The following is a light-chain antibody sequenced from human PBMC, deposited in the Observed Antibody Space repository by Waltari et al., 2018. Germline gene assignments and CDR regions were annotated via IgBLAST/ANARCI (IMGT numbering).Light chain of an antibody. Sequence: SYVLTQPPSVSVAPGQTARITCGGNNIRSKSVHWYQQKPGQAPGLVVYDDSARPSGIPERFAGSNSGNTATLTVSRVEAGDEADYYCQVWDSSSDHLVVFGGGTKLTVL. CDR2: DDS. V-gene: IGLV3-21*02. CDR3: QVWDSSSDHLVV. CDR1: NIRSKS. J-gene: IGLJ2*01.